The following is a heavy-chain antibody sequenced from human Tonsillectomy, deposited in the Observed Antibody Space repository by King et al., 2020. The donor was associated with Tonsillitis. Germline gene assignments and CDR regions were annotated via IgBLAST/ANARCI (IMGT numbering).Heavy chain of an antibody. V-gene: IGHV1-2*02. J-gene: IGHJ4*02. CDR3: ARDPDDYYDSSGYYTY. Sequence: VQLVESGAEVKKPGASVKVSCTASGYTFTDYYIHWVRQAPGQGLEWMGWINPNSGGPKYAQRFQGRVTMTRDTSITTAYMDLSRLTSDDTAVYYCARDPDDYYDSSGYYTYWGQGTLVTVSS. CDR2: INPNSGGP. CDR1: GYTFTDYY. D-gene: IGHD3-22*01.